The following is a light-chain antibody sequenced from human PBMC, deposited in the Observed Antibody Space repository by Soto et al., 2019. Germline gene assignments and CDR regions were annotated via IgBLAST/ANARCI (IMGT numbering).Light chain of an antibody. Sequence: DIQMTQSPSSLSASVGDRVTITCRTSQDISNDLGWFQQKPGKAPKRLIYTASSLQSGVPSRFSGSGSGTEFTLTISSLQPEDFATYYCLQHNSYPLTFGGGTKVEIK. CDR3: LQHNSYPLT. CDR1: QDISND. V-gene: IGKV1-17*01. CDR2: TAS. J-gene: IGKJ4*01.